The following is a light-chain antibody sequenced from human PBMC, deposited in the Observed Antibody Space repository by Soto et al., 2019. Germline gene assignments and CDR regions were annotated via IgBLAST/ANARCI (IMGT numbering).Light chain of an antibody. CDR3: QQYGSSGT. Sequence: EIVLTQSPATLSSFPGDRVTLSCRASQSVSSSYLAWYQQKPGQAPRLLIYGASNRATGIPDRFSGSGSGTDFTLTISRLEPEDFAVYYCQQYGSSGTFGQRTKV. CDR2: GAS. CDR1: QSVSSSY. J-gene: IGKJ1*01. V-gene: IGKV3-20*01.